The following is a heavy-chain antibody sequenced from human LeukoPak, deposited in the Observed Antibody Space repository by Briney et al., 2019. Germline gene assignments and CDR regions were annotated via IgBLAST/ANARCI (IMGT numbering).Heavy chain of an antibody. CDR3: ARDRGAVGGP. CDR2: IYYSGST. J-gene: IGHJ5*02. Sequence: SETLSLTCTVSGGSISSSSYYWGWIRQPPGKGLEWIGSIYYSGSTYYNPSLKSRVTILVDTSKNQFSLKLSSVTAADTAVYYCARDRGAVGGPWGQGTLVTVSS. V-gene: IGHV4-39*07. CDR1: GGSISSSSYY. D-gene: IGHD2-15*01.